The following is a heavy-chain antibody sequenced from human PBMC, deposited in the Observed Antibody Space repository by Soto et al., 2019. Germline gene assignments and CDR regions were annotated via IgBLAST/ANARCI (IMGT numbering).Heavy chain of an antibody. CDR2: ISGSGGST. J-gene: IGHJ6*02. Sequence: EVQLLESGGGLVQPGGSLRLSCAASGFTFSSYAMSWVRQAPGKGLEWVSAISGSGGSTYYADSVKGRFTISRDNSKNTLYLQMNSLRAEDTAVYYCAEGGFGYYYYYYGMDVWGQGTTVTVSS. CDR1: GFTFSSYA. CDR3: AEGGFGYYYYYYGMDV. V-gene: IGHV3-23*01. D-gene: IGHD3-10*01.